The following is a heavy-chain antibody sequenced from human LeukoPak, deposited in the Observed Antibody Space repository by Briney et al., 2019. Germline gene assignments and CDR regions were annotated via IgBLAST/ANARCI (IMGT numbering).Heavy chain of an antibody. J-gene: IGHJ5*02. Sequence: ASVTVSCKASGGTFSSYAISWVRQAPGQGLEWMGGIIPIFGTANYAQKFQGRVTITTDESTSTAYMELGSLRSEDTAVYYCARDYEGWFDPWGQGTLVTVSS. CDR2: IIPIFGTA. CDR1: GGTFSSYA. V-gene: IGHV1-69*05. D-gene: IGHD3-16*01. CDR3: ARDYEGWFDP.